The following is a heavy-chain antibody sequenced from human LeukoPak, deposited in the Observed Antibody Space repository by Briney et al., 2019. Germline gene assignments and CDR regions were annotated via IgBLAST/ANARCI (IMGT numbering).Heavy chain of an antibody. CDR2: INDSGST. D-gene: IGHD6-19*01. V-gene: IGHV4-34*01. CDR1: GGSFSGYF. CDR3: AREVAVAKRGDYFDY. J-gene: IGHJ4*02. Sequence: SETLSLTCAVYGGSFSGYFWIWIRQPPGKGLEWIGEINDSGSTNYNPSLKSRVTMSVDTSKNQFSLKLSSVTAADTAVYYRAREVAVAKRGDYFDYWGQGTLVSVSS.